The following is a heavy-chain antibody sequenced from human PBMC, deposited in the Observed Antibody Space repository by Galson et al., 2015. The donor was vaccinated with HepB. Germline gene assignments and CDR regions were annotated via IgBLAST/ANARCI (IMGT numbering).Heavy chain of an antibody. Sequence: SVKVSCKASGGTFSSYAISWVRQAPGQGLEWMGGIIPIFGTANYAQKFQGRVTITADESTSTAYMELSSLRSEDTAVYYCARDPPYDSSGYRTQYFQHWGQGTLVTVSS. CDR2: IIPIFGTA. J-gene: IGHJ1*01. D-gene: IGHD3-22*01. V-gene: IGHV1-69*13. CDR1: GGTFSSYA. CDR3: ARDPPYDSSGYRTQYFQH.